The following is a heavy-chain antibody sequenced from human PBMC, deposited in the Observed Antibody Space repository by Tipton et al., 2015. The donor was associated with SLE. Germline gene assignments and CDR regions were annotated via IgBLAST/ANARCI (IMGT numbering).Heavy chain of an antibody. J-gene: IGHJ4*02. CDR3: TTDRMITFGGVIVIPGGY. D-gene: IGHD3-16*02. Sequence: GSLRLSCAASGFTFSNAWMSWVRQAPGKGLEWDGRIKSKTDGGTTDYAAPVKGRFTISRDDSKNTLYLQMNSLKTEDTAVYYWTTDRMITFGGVIVIPGGYWGQGTLVTVSS. CDR2: IKSKTDGGTT. CDR1: GFTFSNAW. V-gene: IGHV3-15*01.